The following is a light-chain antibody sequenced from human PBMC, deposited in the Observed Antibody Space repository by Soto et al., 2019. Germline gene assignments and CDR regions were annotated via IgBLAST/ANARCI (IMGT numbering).Light chain of an antibody. J-gene: IGKJ1*01. V-gene: IGKV3-20*01. CDR2: GAS. Sequence: EMVLTQSPGTLSLSPGERATLSCRASQSVSSSYLAWYQQKPGQAPRLLSYGASSRATGIPDRFSGSGSGTGFTLTISRLEPEDFAVYYCQQYGSSPPTFGQGTKVEIK. CDR3: QQYGSSPPT. CDR1: QSVSSSY.